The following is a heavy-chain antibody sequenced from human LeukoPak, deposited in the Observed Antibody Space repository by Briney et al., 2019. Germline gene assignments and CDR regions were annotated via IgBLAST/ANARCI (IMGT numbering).Heavy chain of an antibody. CDR2: INPSGGST. V-gene: IGHV1-46*01. CDR3: ARESDLPTGYYDILTGYSLFDY. Sequence: ASVKVSCKASGYTFTGYYMHWVRQAPGQGLEWMGIINPSGGSTSYAQKFQGRVTMTRDTSTSTVYMELSSLRSEDTAVYYCARESDLPTGYYDILTGYSLFDYWGQGTLVTVSS. D-gene: IGHD3-9*01. J-gene: IGHJ4*02. CDR1: GYTFTGYY.